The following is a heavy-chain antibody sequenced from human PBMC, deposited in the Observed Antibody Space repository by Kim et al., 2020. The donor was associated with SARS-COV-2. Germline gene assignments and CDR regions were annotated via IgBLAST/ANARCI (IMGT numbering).Heavy chain of an antibody. J-gene: IGHJ6*02. Sequence: ASVKVSCKASGYTFTGYYMHWVRQAPGQGLEWMGWINPNSGGTNYAQKFQGRVTMTRYTSISTAYMELSRLRSDDTAVYYCAREVGYSGYDFFAPYYYYGMDVWGQGTTVTVSS. CDR2: INPNSGGT. V-gene: IGHV1-2*02. CDR3: AREVGYSGYDFFAPYYYYGMDV. D-gene: IGHD5-12*01. CDR1: GYTFTGYY.